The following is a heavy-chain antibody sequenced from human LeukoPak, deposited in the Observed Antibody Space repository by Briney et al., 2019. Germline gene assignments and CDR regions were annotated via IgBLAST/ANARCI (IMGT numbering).Heavy chain of an antibody. D-gene: IGHD3-3*01. CDR2: ISYDGSNK. J-gene: IGHJ4*02. CDR1: GFTFSSYA. V-gene: IGHV3-30*04. Sequence: GGSLRLSCASSGFTFSSYAMHWVRQAPGKGLEWVAVISYDGSNKYYADSVKGRFTISRDNSKNTLYMQMNMLSAEDTAVYYCTRASREWLLPPPLDCCGQETLVTVSS. CDR3: TRASREWLLPPPLDC.